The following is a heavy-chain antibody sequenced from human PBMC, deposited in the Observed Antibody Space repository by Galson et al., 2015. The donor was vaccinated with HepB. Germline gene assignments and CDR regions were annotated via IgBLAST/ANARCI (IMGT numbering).Heavy chain of an antibody. Sequence: QSGAEVKKPGESLKISCKGSGYSFTRHWIGWVRQMPGKGLEWMGVIYPDDSDIRYSPSFQDQVTISADKSISTAYLQWSSLKASDTAMYYCARQRDKYAVFDYWGQGALVTVSS. CDR2: IYPDDSDI. V-gene: IGHV5-51*01. D-gene: IGHD2-15*01. J-gene: IGHJ4*02. CDR1: GYSFTRHW. CDR3: ARQRDKYAVFDY.